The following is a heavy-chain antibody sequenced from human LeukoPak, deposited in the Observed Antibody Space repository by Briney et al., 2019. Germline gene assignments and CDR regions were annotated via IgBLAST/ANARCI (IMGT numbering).Heavy chain of an antibody. D-gene: IGHD4-17*01. J-gene: IGHJ5*01. CDR3: ARDYGWFDS. CDR1: GFIFSSYW. V-gene: IGHV3-7*03. CDR2: INQHGDER. Sequence: GGSLRLSCAASGFIFSSYWMSWVRQAPGKGLEWVANINQHGDERYYLGSVKGRFTVSRDNAKNSFYLQMNSLRAEDTAVYYCARDYGWFDSWGQGTLVTVSS.